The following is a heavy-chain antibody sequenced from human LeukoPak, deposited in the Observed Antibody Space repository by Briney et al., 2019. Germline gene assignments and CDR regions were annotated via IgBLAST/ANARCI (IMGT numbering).Heavy chain of an antibody. CDR1: GGSISSSSYY. CDR3: ARQARYSSGWYRDY. Sequence: SETLSLTCTVSGGSISSSSYYWGWIRQPPGKGLEWIGSIYYSGSTYYNPSLKSRVTISVDTSKYQFSLKLSSVTAADTAVYYCARQARYSSGWYRDYWGQGTLVTVSS. V-gene: IGHV4-39*01. CDR2: IYYSGST. D-gene: IGHD6-19*01. J-gene: IGHJ4*02.